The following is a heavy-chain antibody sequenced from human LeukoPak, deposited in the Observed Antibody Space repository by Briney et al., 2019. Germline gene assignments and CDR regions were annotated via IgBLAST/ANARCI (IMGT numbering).Heavy chain of an antibody. CDR3: SRDSLSSCGGDCYSGLDV. J-gene: IGHJ6*02. CDR1: GFTFSNYW. V-gene: IGHV3-74*01. D-gene: IGHD2-21*02. Sequence: GGSLRLSCAASGFTFSNYWMHWVRQAPGEALMWVSRIKSDGSSTTYADSVKGRFTISRDNAKNTLYLQMNSLRAEDTAVYYCSRDSLSSCGGDCYSGLDVWGQGTTVTVS. CDR2: IKSDGSST.